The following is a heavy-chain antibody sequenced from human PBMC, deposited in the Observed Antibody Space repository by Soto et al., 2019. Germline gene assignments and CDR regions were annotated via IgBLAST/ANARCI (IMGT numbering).Heavy chain of an antibody. V-gene: IGHV4-59*01. CDR2: IYYSGST. J-gene: IGHJ5*02. D-gene: IGHD6-13*01. CDR3: GRDDSSSWWVWFDT. Sequence: PSETLSLTCTVSGGSISSYYWSWIRQPPGKGLEWIGYIYYSGSTNYNPSLKSRVTIPVDTSKNQFSLKLSSVTAAEAAVYYCGRDDSSSWWVWFDTWGQGTLVTVSS. CDR1: GGSISSYY.